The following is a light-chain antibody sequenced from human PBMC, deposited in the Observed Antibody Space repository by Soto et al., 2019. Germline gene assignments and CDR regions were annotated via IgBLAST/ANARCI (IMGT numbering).Light chain of an antibody. J-gene: IGKJ5*01. CDR2: DAS. V-gene: IGKV1D-13*01. CDR3: QQFNNYPIT. CDR1: QGISSA. Sequence: AIQLTQSPSSLSASVGDRVTITCRASQGISSALARYQQKPGKAPKSLIYDASSLESGVPSRFSGSGSGTDFTLTISSLQPEDFASYYCQQFNNYPITFGQGTRLEIK.